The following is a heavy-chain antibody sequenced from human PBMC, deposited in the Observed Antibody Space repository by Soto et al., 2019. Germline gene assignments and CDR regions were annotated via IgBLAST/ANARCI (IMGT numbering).Heavy chain of an antibody. CDR1: GGSISSSNW. CDR2: IYHSGST. D-gene: IGHD3-10*02. V-gene: IGHV4-4*02. J-gene: IGHJ5*02. Sequence: TSETLSLTCAVSGGSISSSNWWSWVRQPPGKGLEWIGEIYHSGSTNYNPSLKSRVTISVDKSKNQFSLKLSSVTAADTAVYYCARGVVRVKWGWFDPWGQGTLVTVSS. CDR3: ARGVVRVKWGWFDP.